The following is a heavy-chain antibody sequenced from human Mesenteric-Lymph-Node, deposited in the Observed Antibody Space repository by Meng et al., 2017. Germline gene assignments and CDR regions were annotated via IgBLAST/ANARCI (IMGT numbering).Heavy chain of an antibody. CDR1: GFTFTNYA. CDR3: AKSYCSGGSCKTYYYYYGMDV. D-gene: IGHD2-15*01. CDR2: VSVRGTNT. Sequence: GGSLRLSCVVSGFTFTNYAMTWVRRAPGQGLEWVSAVSVRGTNTFYAVSVKGRFTISRDNSKNTLYLQMNSLRAEDTAVYYCAKSYCSGGSCKTYYYYYGMDVWGQGTTVTVSS. V-gene: IGHV3-23*01. J-gene: IGHJ6*02.